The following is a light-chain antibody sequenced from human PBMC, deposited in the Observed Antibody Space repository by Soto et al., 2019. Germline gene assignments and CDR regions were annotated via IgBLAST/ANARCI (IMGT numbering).Light chain of an antibody. Sequence: QSALTQPPSVSGAPGQRVTISCTGTSSNIGAGQDVHWYRQLPGAAPKFLISDSNNRASGVPDRFSVSKSGAPASLAITGLRAEDEGDYFCQSYGTSLSGLYVFGTGTKVTVL. CDR2: DSN. J-gene: IGLJ1*01. V-gene: IGLV1-40*03. CDR1: SSNIGAGQD. CDR3: QSYGTSLSGLYV.